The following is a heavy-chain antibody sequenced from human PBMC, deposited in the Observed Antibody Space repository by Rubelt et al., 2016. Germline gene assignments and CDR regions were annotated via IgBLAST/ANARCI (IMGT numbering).Heavy chain of an antibody. CDR1: GGSFSGYY. CDR2: INHSGST. J-gene: IGHJ4*02. V-gene: IGHV4-34*01. CDR3: ARADILGGFDY. D-gene: IGHD3-9*01. Sequence: QLQLQESGPGLVKPSETLSLTCAVYGGSFSGYYWSWIRQPPGKGLEWIGEINHSGSTNYNPSLKSRVTISVDTSKNQFSLKLSSVTAADTAVYYCARADILGGFDYWGQGTLVTVSS.